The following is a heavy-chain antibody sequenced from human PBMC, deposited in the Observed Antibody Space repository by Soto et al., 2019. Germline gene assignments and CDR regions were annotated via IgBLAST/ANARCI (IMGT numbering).Heavy chain of an antibody. CDR3: AASAPPATNYYYAMDV. CDR1: GGSVSSGSFY. D-gene: IGHD5-12*01. Sequence: SETLSLTCTVSGGSVSSGSFYWSWIRRPPGKGLEWIGYFYDSGSTNYSPSLRSRVTMSVDTSKNQFSLKLSSVTAADTAVYYCAASAPPATNYYYAMDVWGQATTVTVSS. V-gene: IGHV4-61*01. J-gene: IGHJ6*02. CDR2: FYDSGST.